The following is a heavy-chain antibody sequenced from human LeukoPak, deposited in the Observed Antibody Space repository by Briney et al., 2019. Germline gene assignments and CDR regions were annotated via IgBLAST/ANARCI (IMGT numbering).Heavy chain of an antibody. D-gene: IGHD3-22*01. CDR1: GYTFTGYY. CDR3: AREYSYYYDSSGYYKVNNWFDP. Sequence: ASVKVSCKASGYTFTGYYMHWVRQAPGQGLEWMGWINPNSGGTNYAQKFQGRVTMTRDTSISTAYMELSRLRPDDTAVYYCAREYSYYYDSSGYYKVNNWFDPWGQGTLVTVSS. J-gene: IGHJ5*02. CDR2: INPNSGGT. V-gene: IGHV1-2*02.